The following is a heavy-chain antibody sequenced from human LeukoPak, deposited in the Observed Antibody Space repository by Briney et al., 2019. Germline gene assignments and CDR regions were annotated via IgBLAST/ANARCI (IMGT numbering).Heavy chain of an antibody. CDR1: GFAFSTYA. J-gene: IGHJ5*02. CDR2: ISDIGGST. Sequence: GGSLRLSCAASGFAFSTYAMNWVRQAPGKGLEWVSTISDIGGSTHYAESVKGRFTVSRDNSKNTVYLQMNSLRVEDTAVYYCAKDYYASGSYPTAWGQGTLVTVFS. D-gene: IGHD3-10*01. CDR3: AKDYYASGSYPTA. V-gene: IGHV3-23*01.